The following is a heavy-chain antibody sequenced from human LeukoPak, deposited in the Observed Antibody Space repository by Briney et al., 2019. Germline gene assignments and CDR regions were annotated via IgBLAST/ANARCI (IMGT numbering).Heavy chain of an antibody. CDR1: GGTFSSYA. D-gene: IGHD1-20*01. CDR2: IIPIFGTA. V-gene: IGHV1-69*13. J-gene: IGHJ6*02. Sequence: SVKVSCKASGGTFSSYAISWVRQAPGQGLEWMGGIIPIFGTANYVQKLQGRVTITADESTSTAYMELSSLRSEDTAVYYCARDLYNWNPRDYYYYGMDVWGQGTTVTVSS. CDR3: ARDLYNWNPRDYYYYGMDV.